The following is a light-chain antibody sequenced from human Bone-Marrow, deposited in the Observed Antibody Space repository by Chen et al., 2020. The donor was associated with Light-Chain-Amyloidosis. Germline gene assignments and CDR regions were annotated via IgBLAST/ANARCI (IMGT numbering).Light chain of an antibody. J-gene: IGKJ1*01. CDR1: QSLLYTSNNKNY. CDR2: WAS. V-gene: IGKV4-1*01. Sequence: DIVMTQSPDSLAVSLGERATINCKSSQSLLYTSNNKNYVTWYQQKPGQPPKLLIHWASTRESGVPDRFSGSGSGTDFTLTISSLQAEYVAVYYCQQYYSSPRWTFGQGTRVEIK. CDR3: QQYYSSPRWT.